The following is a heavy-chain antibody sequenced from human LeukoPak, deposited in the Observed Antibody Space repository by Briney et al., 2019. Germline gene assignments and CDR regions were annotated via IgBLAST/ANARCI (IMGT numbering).Heavy chain of an antibody. J-gene: IGHJ5*02. CDR1: GYTFTGYY. D-gene: IGHD2-2*02. Sequence: GASVKVSCKASGYTFTGYYMHWVRQAPGQGLEWMGWINPNSGGTNYAQKFQGRVTMTRDTSISTAYMELSRLRSDDTAVYYCAYEYCSSTSCYISRYWFDPWGQGTLVTVSS. CDR3: AYEYCSSTSCYISRYWFDP. CDR2: INPNSGGT. V-gene: IGHV1-2*02.